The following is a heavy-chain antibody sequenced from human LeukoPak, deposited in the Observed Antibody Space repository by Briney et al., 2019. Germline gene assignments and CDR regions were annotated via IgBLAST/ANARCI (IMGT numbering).Heavy chain of an antibody. CDR3: AKEQSSQNYYDSSGYYYGDFDY. CDR1: GFTFSSYA. V-gene: IGHV3-23*01. Sequence: GGSLRLSCAASGFTFSSYAMSWVRQAPGKGLEWVSAISGSGGSTYYADSVKGRFTISRDNSKNTLYLQMNSLRAEDTAVYYCAKEQSSQNYYDSSGYYYGDFDYWGQGTLVTVSS. D-gene: IGHD3-22*01. J-gene: IGHJ4*02. CDR2: ISGSGGST.